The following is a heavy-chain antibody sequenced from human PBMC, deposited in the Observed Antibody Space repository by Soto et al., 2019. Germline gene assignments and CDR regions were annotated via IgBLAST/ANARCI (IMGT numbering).Heavy chain of an antibody. V-gene: IGHV3-30-3*01. CDR1: GFTFSSYA. CDR2: MSNDGSSG. CDR3: ARGLGDGYNAAGGY. Sequence: QVQLVESGGGVVQPGRSLRLSCAASGFTFSSYAMQWVRQAPGKGLEWVAIMSNDGSSGYFADSVKGRFTISRDDSKNTLYLQMNSLRDEDTAVYFCARGLGDGYNAAGGYWGQGTLVTVSS. D-gene: IGHD5-12*01. J-gene: IGHJ4*02.